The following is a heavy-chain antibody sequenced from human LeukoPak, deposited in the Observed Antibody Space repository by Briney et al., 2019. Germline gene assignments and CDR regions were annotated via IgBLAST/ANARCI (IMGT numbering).Heavy chain of an antibody. CDR2: MNPNSGNT. J-gene: IGHJ4*02. CDR1: GYTFTSYG. CDR3: ARAKYYYDSSGPRPLDFDY. D-gene: IGHD3-22*01. V-gene: IGHV1-8*02. Sequence: ASVKVSCKASGYTFTSYGISWVRQAPGQGLEWMGWMNPNSGNTGYAQKFQGRVTMTRNTSISTAYMELSSLRSEDTAVYYCARAKYYYDSSGPRPLDFDYWGQGTLVTVSS.